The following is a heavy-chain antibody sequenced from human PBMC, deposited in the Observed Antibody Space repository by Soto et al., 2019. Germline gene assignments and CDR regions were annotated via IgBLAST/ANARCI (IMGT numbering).Heavy chain of an antibody. CDR3: TTGVDGYNPFDY. J-gene: IGHJ4*02. Sequence: GGSLRLSCAASGFSFSSAWMIWVRQAPGKGLEWVGRIKSKVHGETTDYAAPVKGRFTISRDDSKNTVFLQMNSLETEDTAVYYCTTGVDGYNPFDYWGQGTLVTVSS. V-gene: IGHV3-15*07. CDR1: GFSFSSAW. CDR2: IKSKVHGETT. D-gene: IGHD5-12*01.